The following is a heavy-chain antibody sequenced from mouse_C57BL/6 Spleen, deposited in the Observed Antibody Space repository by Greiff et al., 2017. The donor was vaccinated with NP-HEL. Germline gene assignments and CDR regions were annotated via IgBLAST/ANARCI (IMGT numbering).Heavy chain of an antibody. CDR2: IDPSDSYT. V-gene: IGHV1-69*01. CDR3: ARRIYYYGSSHWYFDV. CDR1: GYTFTSYW. D-gene: IGHD1-1*01. J-gene: IGHJ1*03. Sequence: VQLQQSGAELVMPGASVKLSCKASGYTFTSYWMHWVKQRPGQGLEWIGEIDPSDSYTNYNQKFKGKSTLTVDKSSSTAYMQLSSLTSEDSAVYYCARRIYYYGSSHWYFDVWGTGTTLTVFS.